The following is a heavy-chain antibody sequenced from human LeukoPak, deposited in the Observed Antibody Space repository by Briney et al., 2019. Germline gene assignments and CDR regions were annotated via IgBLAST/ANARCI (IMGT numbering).Heavy chain of an antibody. CDR1: GFTFDXYX. CDR2: ISWNSGSI. J-gene: IGHJ4*02. D-gene: IGHD2-21*02. CDR3: AKPMSRPEVVTAIGY. V-gene: IGHV3-9*01. Sequence: CAASGFTFDXYXXHWVXQAPGKXXXXXSGISWNSGSIGYADSVKGRFTISRDNAKNSLYLQMNSLRAEDTALYYCAKPMSRPEVVTAIGYWGQGTLVTVSS.